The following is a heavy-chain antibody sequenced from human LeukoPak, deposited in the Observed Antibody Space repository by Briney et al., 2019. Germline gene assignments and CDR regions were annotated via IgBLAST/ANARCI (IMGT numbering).Heavy chain of an antibody. CDR1: GGSISSYY. D-gene: IGHD1-26*01. CDR2: IYYSGST. V-gene: IGHV4-59*08. CDR3: ARHGGSRPPYFDY. J-gene: IGHJ4*02. Sequence: PSETLSLTCTVSGGSISSYYWSWIRQPPGKQLEWIGYIYYSGSTNYNPSLESRVTILVDTSKSQFSLELSSVTAADTAVYYCARHGGSRPPYFDYWGQGTLVTVSS.